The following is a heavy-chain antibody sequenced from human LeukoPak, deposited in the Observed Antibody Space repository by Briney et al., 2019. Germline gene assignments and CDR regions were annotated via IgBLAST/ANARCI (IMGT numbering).Heavy chain of an antibody. Sequence: GGSLRLSCAASGFSFSDYYMSWIRQSPGKGLEWIAYISGSGTSIFDADFVKGRFSISRDNAKNTLYLQMNTLRPEDTAIYYCARELLELSGLGSFDSWGQGTLVTVSS. CDR3: ARELLELSGLGSFDS. D-gene: IGHD3-16*01. CDR2: ISGSGTSI. J-gene: IGHJ4*02. CDR1: GFSFSDYY. V-gene: IGHV3-11*01.